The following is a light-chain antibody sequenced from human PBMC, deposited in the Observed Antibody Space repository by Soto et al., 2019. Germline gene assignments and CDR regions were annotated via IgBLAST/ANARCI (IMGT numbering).Light chain of an antibody. Sequence: EIVLTQSASTVSLSPGERATLSCRTSQSVSRNLAWYQQKPGQAPRLLIYDASQRATGIAARFSGSGSGTDFTLTISSLEPEDFALYYCQHRSNWPAFGGGTMV. CDR3: QHRSNWPA. J-gene: IGKJ4*01. CDR2: DAS. V-gene: IGKV3-11*01. CDR1: QSVSRN.